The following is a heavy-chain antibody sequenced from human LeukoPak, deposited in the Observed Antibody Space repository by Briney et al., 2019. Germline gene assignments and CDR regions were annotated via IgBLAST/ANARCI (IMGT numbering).Heavy chain of an antibody. D-gene: IGHD3-16*02. Sequence: ASVKVSCKASGYTFTSYYMHCVRQAPGQGLEWMGMINPSGGSTSYAQKFQGRVTMTRDTSTSTVYMELSSLRSEDTAVYYCARGASYDYVWGSYRNWGDYYYGMDVWGKGTTVTVSS. J-gene: IGHJ6*04. CDR1: GYTFTSYY. CDR3: ARGASYDYVWGSYRNWGDYYYGMDV. CDR2: INPSGGST. V-gene: IGHV1-46*01.